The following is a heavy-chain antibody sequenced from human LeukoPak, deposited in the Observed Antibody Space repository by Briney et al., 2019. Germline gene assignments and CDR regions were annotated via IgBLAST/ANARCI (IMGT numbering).Heavy chain of an antibody. J-gene: IGHJ5*02. CDR2: IKPDGSEK. CDR3: ASYHLVATFDP. Sequence: PGGSLRLSCAASGFPFSSYWMSWVRQAPGKGLEWVANIKPDGSEKNYVDSVKGRFTISGDNAKNSLYLQMNSLRAEDTAVYYCASYHLVATFDPWGQGTLVTVSS. V-gene: IGHV3-7*01. CDR1: GFPFSSYW. D-gene: IGHD2-15*01.